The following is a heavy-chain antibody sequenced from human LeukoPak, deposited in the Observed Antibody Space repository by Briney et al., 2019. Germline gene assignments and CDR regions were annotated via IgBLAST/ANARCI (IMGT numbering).Heavy chain of an antibody. J-gene: IGHJ6*03. Sequence: PSETLSLTCSVSGYSISSGYHWSWIRQPPGKGLEWIGEINHSGSTNYNPSLKSRVTISVDTSKNQFSLKLSSVTAADTAVYYCARRRDQTTVVTGYYYYYYMDVWGKGTTVTISS. V-gene: IGHV4-34*01. CDR3: ARRRDQTTVVTGYYYYYYMDV. D-gene: IGHD4-23*01. CDR2: INHSGST. CDR1: GYSISSGYH.